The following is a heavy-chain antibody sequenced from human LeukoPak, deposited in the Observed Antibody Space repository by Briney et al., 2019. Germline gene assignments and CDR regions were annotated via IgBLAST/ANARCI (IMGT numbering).Heavy chain of an antibody. CDR2: ITTRGRTI. Sequence: PGGSLRLSCAASGLTFSSYEMNWVRQAQGKGLEWVSYITTRGRTIYYADSVKGRFTISRDNAKNSLYLQMNSLRAEDTAVYYCARGEDYGTNSFDYWGQGTLVTVSS. D-gene: IGHD4-17*01. J-gene: IGHJ4*02. CDR1: GLTFSSYE. V-gene: IGHV3-48*03. CDR3: ARGEDYGTNSFDY.